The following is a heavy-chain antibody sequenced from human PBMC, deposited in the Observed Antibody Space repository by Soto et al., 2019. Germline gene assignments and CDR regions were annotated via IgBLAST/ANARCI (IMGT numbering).Heavy chain of an antibody. CDR2: ISYDGSNK. CDR3: ARDGCSSTSCSHYYGMDV. J-gene: IGHJ6*02. CDR1: GFTFSSYA. D-gene: IGHD2-2*01. Sequence: LRLSCAASGFTFSSYAMHWVRQAPGKGLEWVAVISYDGSNKYYADSVKGRFTISRDNTKNTLYLQMNSLRAEDTAVYYCARDGCSSTSCSHYYGMDVWGQGTTVTVSS. V-gene: IGHV3-30-3*01.